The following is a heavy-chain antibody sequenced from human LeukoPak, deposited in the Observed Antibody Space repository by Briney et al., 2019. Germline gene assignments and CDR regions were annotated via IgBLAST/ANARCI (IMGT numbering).Heavy chain of an antibody. CDR3: ASEGGGSSD. CDR2: IRSDGSIK. J-gene: IGHJ4*02. Sequence: GGSLRLSCAASGFIFSTYGMHWVRQAPGKGLEWVAFIRSDGSIKYYADSVKGRFTISRDNSKNTLYLQMNSLRAEDTAVYYCASEGGGSSDWGQGTLVTVSS. CDR1: GFIFSTYG. D-gene: IGHD1-26*01. V-gene: IGHV3-30*02.